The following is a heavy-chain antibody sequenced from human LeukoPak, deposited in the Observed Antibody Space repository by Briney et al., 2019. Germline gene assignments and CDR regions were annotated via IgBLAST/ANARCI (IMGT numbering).Heavy chain of an antibody. CDR2: INPNSGAT. CDR3: ARVPTYKEPGGNWFDP. V-gene: IGHV1-2*02. D-gene: IGHD1-14*01. J-gene: IGHJ5*02. CDR1: GYTFTGYY. Sequence: ASVKVSCKASGYTFTGYYMHWLRLAPGQGLEWMGWINPNSGATNYAQKFQGRVTMTRDTSISTAYTELSWLRSDDTAVYYCARVPTYKEPGGNWFDPWGQGTLVTVSS.